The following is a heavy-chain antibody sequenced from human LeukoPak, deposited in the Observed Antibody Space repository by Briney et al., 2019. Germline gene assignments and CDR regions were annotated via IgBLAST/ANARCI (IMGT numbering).Heavy chain of an antibody. CDR3: ARNWSPYDY. J-gene: IGHJ4*02. V-gene: IGHV3-7*01. CDR2: IKQDGSES. CDR1: GFTFSSYW. Sequence: GGSLRLSCAASGFTFSSYWMNWVRQAPGKGLEWVANIKQDGSESHFVDSVKGRFTISRDNAKNSLYMQMNSLRAEDTAVYYCARNWSPYDYWGQGTLVTVSS.